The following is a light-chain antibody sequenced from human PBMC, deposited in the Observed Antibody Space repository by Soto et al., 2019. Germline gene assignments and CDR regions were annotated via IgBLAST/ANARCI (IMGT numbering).Light chain of an antibody. V-gene: IGLV2-14*01. Sequence: QSALAQPAAVSGSPGQTIIISCTGTSSDVGGYSYVSWYQQHPGKAPKLIIYEVTNRPSGVSHRFSGSKSGNTASLTISGLQAEDESHYYCSSYTSISTVLFGGGTKLTVL. CDR3: SSYTSISTVL. CDR1: SSDVGGYSY. CDR2: EVT. J-gene: IGLJ2*01.